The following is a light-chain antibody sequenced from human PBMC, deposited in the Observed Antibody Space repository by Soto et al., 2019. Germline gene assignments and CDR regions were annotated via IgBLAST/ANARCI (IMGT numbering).Light chain of an antibody. CDR1: QDISNY. CDR2: DAS. J-gene: IGKJ4*01. Sequence: QMPKSPSHLSASIADRVTITCQASQDISNYLNWYQQKPGKAPKLLIYDASNLETGVPSRFSGSGSGTDFTFTISSLQPEDIATYYCQQYDNLPLTFGGGTKVDIK. CDR3: QQYDNLPLT. V-gene: IGKV1-33*01.